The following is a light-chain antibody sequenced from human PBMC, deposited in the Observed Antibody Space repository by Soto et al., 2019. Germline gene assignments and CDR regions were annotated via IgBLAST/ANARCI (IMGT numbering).Light chain of an antibody. Sequence: EVVLTQSPATLSLSPWERATLSCRASQTVGGHFAWYQQKPGQAPRLLLSETSHRATGIPGRFSGSGSGTDFTLTISSLQSEDFAVYYCQQYNNWPPWTFGQGTKVDIK. CDR1: QTVGGH. J-gene: IGKJ1*01. CDR3: QQYNNWPPWT. V-gene: IGKV3-11*01. CDR2: ETS.